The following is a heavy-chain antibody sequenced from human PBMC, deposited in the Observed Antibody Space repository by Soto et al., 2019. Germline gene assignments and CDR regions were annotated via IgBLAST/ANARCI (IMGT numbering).Heavy chain of an antibody. V-gene: IGHV4-39*01. D-gene: IGHD3-3*01. Sequence: KPAETVSLTCTFSVGSISSSSYYWGWIRQPPGKGLEWIGSIYYSGSTYYNPSLKSRVTISVDTSKNQFSLKLSSVTAAEKAVYYCARLGILSSGHNYYSSYGMEVWGQGTTVIVSS. CDR2: IYYSGST. J-gene: IGHJ6*01. CDR3: ARLGILSSGHNYYSSYGMEV. CDR1: VGSISSSSYY.